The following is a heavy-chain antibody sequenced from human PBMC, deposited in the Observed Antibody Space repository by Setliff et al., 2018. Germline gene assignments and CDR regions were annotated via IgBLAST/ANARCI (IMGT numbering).Heavy chain of an antibody. D-gene: IGHD5-18*01. J-gene: IGHJ4*02. Sequence: ASAKVSCKASGYTFTSYAMHWVRQAPGQRLEWMGWINAGNGNTKYSQKFQGRVTITRDTSASTAYMELSSLRSDDTAVYYCATIGLDTAMITGVLFDFWGQGTLVTVSS. CDR1: GYTFTSYA. V-gene: IGHV1-3*01. CDR2: INAGNGNT. CDR3: ATIGLDTAMITGVLFDF.